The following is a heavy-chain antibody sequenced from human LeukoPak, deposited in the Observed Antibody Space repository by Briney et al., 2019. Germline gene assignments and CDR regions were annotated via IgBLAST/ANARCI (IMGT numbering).Heavy chain of an antibody. CDR3: ARDRQLKIESGSFTPLGY. D-gene: IGHD1-26*01. V-gene: IGHV1-8*01. Sequence: ASVKVSCKASGYTFTSYDINWVRQATGQGLEWMGWMNPDSGNTGYAQKFQGRVTMTRDTSISTAYMELSSLKSEDTAVYYCARDRQLKIESGSFTPLGYWGQGTLVTVSS. CDR1: GYTFTSYD. CDR2: MNPDSGNT. J-gene: IGHJ4*02.